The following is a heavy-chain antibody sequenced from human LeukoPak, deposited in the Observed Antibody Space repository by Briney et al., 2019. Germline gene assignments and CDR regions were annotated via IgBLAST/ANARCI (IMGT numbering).Heavy chain of an antibody. Sequence: LRLSCAASGFTFSSYGMHWVRQAPGKGLEWVAVISYDGSNKYYADSVKGRFTISRDNSKNTLYLQMNSLRVEDTAVYYCAKGGRGYSYGSLDYWGQGTLVTVSS. J-gene: IGHJ4*02. V-gene: IGHV3-30*18. CDR3: AKGGRGYSYGSLDY. CDR1: GFTFSSYG. CDR2: ISYDGSNK. D-gene: IGHD5-18*01.